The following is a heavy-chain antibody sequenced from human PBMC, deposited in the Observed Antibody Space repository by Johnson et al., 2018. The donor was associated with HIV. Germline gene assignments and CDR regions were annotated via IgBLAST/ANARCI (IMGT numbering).Heavy chain of an antibody. J-gene: IGHJ3*02. Sequence: VQLVESGGGLVQPGGSLRLSCAVSGFTFSSYAMHWVRQAPGKGLEWVSGISWNSGSIGYADSVKGRFTISRDNSKNTLYLQMNSLRAEDTAVYYCAKDRFTMPVGDAFDIWGQGTMVTVSS. CDR2: ISWNSGSI. CDR3: AKDRFTMPVGDAFDI. D-gene: IGHD3-22*01. V-gene: IGHV3-23*04. CDR1: GFTFSSYA.